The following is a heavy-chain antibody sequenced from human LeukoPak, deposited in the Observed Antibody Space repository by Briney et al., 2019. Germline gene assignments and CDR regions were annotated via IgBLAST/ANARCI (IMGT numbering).Heavy chain of an antibody. CDR3: TRRGAASDAFDI. CDR2: IYYSGST. CDR1: GGSISSSSYY. D-gene: IGHD3-16*01. V-gene: IGHV4-39*01. J-gene: IGHJ3*02. Sequence: PSETLSLTCTVSGGSISSSSYYWGWIRQPPGTGLEWIGSIYYSGSTYYNPSLKSRVTISVDTSKNQFSLKLSSVTAADTAVYYCTRRGAASDAFDIWGQGTMVTVSS.